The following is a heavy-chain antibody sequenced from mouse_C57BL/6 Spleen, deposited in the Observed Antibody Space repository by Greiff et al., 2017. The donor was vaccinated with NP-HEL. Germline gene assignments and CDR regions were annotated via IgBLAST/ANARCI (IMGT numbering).Heavy chain of an antibody. J-gene: IGHJ3*01. CDR1: GYTFTDYY. D-gene: IGHD1-1*01. V-gene: IGHV1-76*01. CDR2: IYPGSGNT. CDR3: ARRDYGSSSWFAY. Sequence: QVQLQQSGAELVRPGASVKLSCKASGYTFTDYYINWVKQRPGQGLEWIARIYPGSGNTYYNEKFKGKATLTAEKSSSTAYMQLSSLTSEDSAVYFCARRDYGSSSWFAYWGQGTLVTVSA.